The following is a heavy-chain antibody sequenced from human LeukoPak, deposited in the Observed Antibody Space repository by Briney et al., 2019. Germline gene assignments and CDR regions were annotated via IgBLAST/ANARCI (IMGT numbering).Heavy chain of an antibody. CDR1: GFTFSSYS. V-gene: IGHV3-21*01. J-gene: IGHJ3*02. CDR2: ISSSSSYI. Sequence: GGSLRLSCAASGFTFSSYSMNWVRQAPGRGLEWVSSISSSSSYIYYADSVKGRFTISRDNAKNSLYLQMNSLRAEDTAVYYCARDTSGDYPDALDIWGQGTMVTVSS. D-gene: IGHD4-17*01. CDR3: ARDTSGDYPDALDI.